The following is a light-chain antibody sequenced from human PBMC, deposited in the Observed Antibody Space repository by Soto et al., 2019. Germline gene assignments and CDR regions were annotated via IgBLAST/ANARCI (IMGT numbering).Light chain of an antibody. CDR1: SSNIGAGYD. V-gene: IGLV1-40*01. CDR2: GNN. Sequence: QSVLTQPPSVSGAPGQSVTISCTGSSSNIGAGYDVHWYQHIPGAAPKLLIYGNNNRPSGVPDRFSGSKSVTSASLAITGLQAEDEADYYCQSYESRPSGYVFGTGTKLTVL. CDR3: QSYESRPSGYV. J-gene: IGLJ1*01.